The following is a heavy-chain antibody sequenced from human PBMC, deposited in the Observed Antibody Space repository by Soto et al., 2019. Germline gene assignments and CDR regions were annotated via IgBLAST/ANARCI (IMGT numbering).Heavy chain of an antibody. Sequence: EVQLLESGGGLVQPGGSLRLSCAASGFTFSSYAMSWVRQAPGKGLEWVSAISGSGGSTYYADSVKGRFTISRDNSKNTLYLKMNSLRAEDTAVYYCARDRSYYDILSGDFDYWGQGTLVTVSS. CDR3: ARDRSYYDILSGDFDY. V-gene: IGHV3-23*01. CDR2: ISGSGGST. D-gene: IGHD3-9*01. CDR1: GFTFSSYA. J-gene: IGHJ4*02.